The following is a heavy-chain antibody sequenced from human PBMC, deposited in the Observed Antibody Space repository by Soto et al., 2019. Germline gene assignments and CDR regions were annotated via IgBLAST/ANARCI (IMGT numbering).Heavy chain of an antibody. Sequence: ASVKVSCKASGYTFTDYYMHWVRQAPGQGLEWMGWINPNSGGTNYAQKFQGRVTMTRDTSISTAYMELSRLRSDDTAVYYCARVRYSSGWYGDAFDIWGQGTMVTVSS. V-gene: IGHV1-2*02. D-gene: IGHD6-19*01. CDR1: GYTFTDYY. J-gene: IGHJ3*02. CDR2: INPNSGGT. CDR3: ARVRYSSGWYGDAFDI.